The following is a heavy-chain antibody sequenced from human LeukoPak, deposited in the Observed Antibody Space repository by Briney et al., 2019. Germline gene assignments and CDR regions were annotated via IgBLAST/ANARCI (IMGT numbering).Heavy chain of an antibody. V-gene: IGHV4-4*02. D-gene: IGHD3-22*01. CDR3: ARVYYDSSGYYFLDY. Sequence: SETLSLTCAVSGGSISSSNWWSWVRQPPGKGLEWIGEIYHSGSTNYNPSLKSRVTISVDKSKNQFSLKLSSVTAADTAVYYCARVYYDSSGYYFLDYWGQGTLVTVSS. J-gene: IGHJ4*02. CDR1: GGSISSSNW. CDR2: IYHSGST.